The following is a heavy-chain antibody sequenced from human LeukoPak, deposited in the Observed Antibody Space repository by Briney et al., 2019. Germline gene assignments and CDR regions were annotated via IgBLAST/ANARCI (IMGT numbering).Heavy chain of an antibody. CDR2: ITGSGDST. D-gene: IGHD2-15*01. V-gene: IGHV3-23*01. Sequence: GGSLRLSCAASGFTFTSCAMSWVRQAPGKGLDWFSAITGSGDSTYYADSLKGRFTISRDNSKNTLYLQMNSLRAEDTAVYYCARALKGSGGRYIGYWGQGTLVTVSS. CDR3: ARALKGSGGRYIGY. CDR1: GFTFTSCA. J-gene: IGHJ4*02.